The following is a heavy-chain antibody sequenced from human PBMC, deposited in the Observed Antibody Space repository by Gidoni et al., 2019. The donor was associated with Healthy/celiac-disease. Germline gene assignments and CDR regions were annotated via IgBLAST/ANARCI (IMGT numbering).Heavy chain of an antibody. V-gene: IGHV3-30*18. CDR2: ISYDGSNK. CDR1: GFTFSSYG. D-gene: IGHD2-2*01. J-gene: IGHJ6*02. Sequence: QVQLVESGGGVVQPGRSLRLSCAASGFTFSSYGMHWVRQAPGKGLEWVEVISYDGSNKYYADSGKGRFTISRDNSKNTLYLQMNSLRAEDTAVYYCAKVTFPAAPGSYYYYYYGMDVWGQGTTVTVSS. CDR3: AKVTFPAAPGSYYYYYYGMDV.